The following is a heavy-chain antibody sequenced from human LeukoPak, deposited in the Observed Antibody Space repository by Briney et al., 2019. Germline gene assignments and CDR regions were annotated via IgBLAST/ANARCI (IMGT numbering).Heavy chain of an antibody. J-gene: IGHJ4*02. V-gene: IGHV6-1*01. D-gene: IGHD6-19*01. CDR3: ARDFGTTGWHTFDY. Sequence: SQTLSLNCVLSGDSVSSRNGAWNWIRQSPSRGLEWLGRTYYRSKWNNDYAETMEGRMTISQDTSKNQYSLHLNSVTPDDTAVYYCARDFGTTGWHTFDYWGQGTLVTVSS. CDR1: GDSVSSRNGA. CDR2: TYYRSKWNN.